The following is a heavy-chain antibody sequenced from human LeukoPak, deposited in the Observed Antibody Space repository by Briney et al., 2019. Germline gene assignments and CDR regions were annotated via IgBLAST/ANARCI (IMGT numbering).Heavy chain of an antibody. D-gene: IGHD6-13*01. CDR2: ISYDGSNK. CDR1: GFTFSSYA. J-gene: IGHJ6*02. Sequence: GGSLRLSCAASGFTFSSYAMHWVRQAPGKGLEWVAVISYDGSNKYYADSVKGRFTISRDNSKNTLYLQMNSLRAEDTAVYYCAKVGGSSWSTDYYYGMDVWGQGTTVTVSS. V-gene: IGHV3-30-3*01. CDR3: AKVGGSSWSTDYYYGMDV.